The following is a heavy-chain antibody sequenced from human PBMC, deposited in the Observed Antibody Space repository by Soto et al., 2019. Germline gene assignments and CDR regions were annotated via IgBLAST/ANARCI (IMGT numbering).Heavy chain of an antibody. V-gene: IGHV4-31*03. J-gene: IGHJ6*02. D-gene: IGHD6-6*01. CDR1: GGSISSGGYY. CDR3: ARVIAARSRGDYYYGMDV. CDR2: IYYSGSA. Sequence: SETLSLTCTVSGGSISSGGYYWSWIRQHPGKGLEWIGYIYYSGSAYYNPSLKSRVTISVDTSKNQFSLKLSSVTAADTAVYYCARVIAARSRGDYYYGMDVWGQGTTVTVSS.